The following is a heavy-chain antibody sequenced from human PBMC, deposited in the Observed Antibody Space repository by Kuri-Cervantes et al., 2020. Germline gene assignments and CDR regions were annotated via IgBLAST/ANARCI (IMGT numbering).Heavy chain of an antibody. CDR3: ARVVRDYYYGMDV. J-gene: IGHJ6*02. V-gene: IGHV3-21*01. CDR1: GFTFSSYS. CDR2: ISSSSSYI. Sequence: GGSLRLSCAASGFTFSSYSMNWVRQAPGKGLEWVSSISSSSSYIYYADSVKGRFTISRDNAKSSLYLQMNSLRAEDTAVYYCARVVRDYYYGMDVWGQGTTVTVSS.